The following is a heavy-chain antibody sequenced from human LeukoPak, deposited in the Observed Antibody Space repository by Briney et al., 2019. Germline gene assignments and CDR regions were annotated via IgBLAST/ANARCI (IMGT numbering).Heavy chain of an antibody. CDR1: GFLFSSFE. CDR3: AREMGGYPFDY. D-gene: IGHD5-12*01. CDR2: ISSSGITI. Sequence: GGSLRLSCAASGFLFSSFEVNWVRQAPGKGLEWVSYISSSGITIYYADSVKGRFTISRDNAKNSLYLQMNSLRAEDTAVYYCAREMGGYPFDYWGQGTLVTVSS. J-gene: IGHJ4*02. V-gene: IGHV3-48*03.